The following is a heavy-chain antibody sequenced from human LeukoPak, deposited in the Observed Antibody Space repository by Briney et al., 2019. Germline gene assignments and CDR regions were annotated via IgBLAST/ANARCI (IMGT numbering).Heavy chain of an antibody. J-gene: IGHJ1*01. CDR2: FYYSGSP. CDR3: ARHRGWFCSGGSCFPEYFQH. D-gene: IGHD2-15*01. Sequence: SETLSLTCTVSGGSISSYYWSWIRQPPGKGLEWIGYFYYSGSPNYNPSLKSRVTTSVDTSKNQFSLKLSSVTAADTAVYYCARHRGWFCSGGSCFPEYFQHWGQGTLVTVSS. CDR1: GGSISSYY. V-gene: IGHV4-59*08.